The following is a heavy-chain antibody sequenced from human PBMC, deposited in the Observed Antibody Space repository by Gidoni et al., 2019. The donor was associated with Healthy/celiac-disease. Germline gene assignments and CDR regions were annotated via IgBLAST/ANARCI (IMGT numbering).Heavy chain of an antibody. CDR1: GFTFINYA. J-gene: IGHJ6*02. CDR3: ARDSYSGSSWYYYYGMDV. V-gene: IGHV3-30-3*01. D-gene: IGHD1-26*01. CDR2: ISYDGSNN. Sequence: VHLVASGGGVVQPGRSLRLSCAASGFTFINYAILWVRQAPGKGLEWVAIISYDGSNNYDADSEKGRFTISRDNSKNTLYLQRNSLRAEDTAVYYCARDSYSGSSWYYYYGMDVWGQGTTVTVSS.